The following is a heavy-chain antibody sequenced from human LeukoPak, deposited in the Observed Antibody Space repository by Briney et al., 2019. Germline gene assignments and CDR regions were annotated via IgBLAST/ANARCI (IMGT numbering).Heavy chain of an antibody. Sequence: PGGSLRPSCAASGFTFSSYGMHWVRQAPGKGLEGVAVISYDGSNKYYADSVKGRFTISRDNSKNTLYLQMNSLRAEDTAVYFCAKGSKEVLFTRDHCMDVWGKGTTVTISS. CDR1: GFTFSSYG. J-gene: IGHJ6*03. CDR3: AKGSKEVLFTRDHCMDV. V-gene: IGHV3-30*18. D-gene: IGHD3-3*01. CDR2: ISYDGSNK.